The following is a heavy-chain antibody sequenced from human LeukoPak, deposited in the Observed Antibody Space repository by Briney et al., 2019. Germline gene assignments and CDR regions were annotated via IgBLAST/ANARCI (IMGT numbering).Heavy chain of an antibody. D-gene: IGHD6-13*01. CDR2: IYHSGNT. CDR1: GGSVSSGDYY. Sequence: SQTLSLTCTVSGGSVSSGDYYWSWIRQPPGKGLEWIAYIYHSGNTYYNPSLKSRVTMSIDTSKNQFSLKLTSVTAADTAVYYCARELIAAAVYFDSWGQGTLVTVSS. CDR3: ARELIAAAVYFDS. J-gene: IGHJ4*02. V-gene: IGHV4-30-4*01.